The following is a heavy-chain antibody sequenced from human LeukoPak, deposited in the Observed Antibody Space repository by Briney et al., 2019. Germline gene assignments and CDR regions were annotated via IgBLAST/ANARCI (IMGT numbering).Heavy chain of an antibody. Sequence: GGSLRLSCAAFGLTFSNHAMSWVRQAPGKGLEWVSCVTGSGDDTSYADSEKGRFTMSRDNSKHILYIQMTSLRPDDTSVYYCAKGDGYSDLRAFDYWGQGTMVTVSS. CDR3: AKGDGYSDLRAFDY. CDR2: VTGSGDDT. J-gene: IGHJ3*01. D-gene: IGHD5-18*01. V-gene: IGHV3-23*01. CDR1: GLTFSNHA.